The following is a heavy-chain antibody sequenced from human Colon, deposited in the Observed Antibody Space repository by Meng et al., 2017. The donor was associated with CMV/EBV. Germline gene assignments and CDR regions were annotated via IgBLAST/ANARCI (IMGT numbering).Heavy chain of an antibody. CDR2: IYYIGDA. CDR1: GCSVSNYF. D-gene: IGHD2/OR15-2a*01. CDR3: ARSRDIVIVEATQAVFDI. Sequence: GSLRLSCSVSGCSVSNYFWSWVRQSPGRGLEWIGYIYYIGDATYNPSLKSRVTMSIDTSKNQFSLKLTSVTAADTAVYYCARSRDIVIVEATQAVFDIWGQGTMVTVSS. J-gene: IGHJ3*02. V-gene: IGHV4-59*02.